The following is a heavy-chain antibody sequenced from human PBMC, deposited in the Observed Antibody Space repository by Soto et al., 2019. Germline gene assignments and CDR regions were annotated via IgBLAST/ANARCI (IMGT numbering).Heavy chain of an antibody. V-gene: IGHV4-31*03. D-gene: IGHD2-15*01. Sequence: SETLSLTCTVSGGSISSGGYYWSWIRQHPGKGLEWIGYIYYSGSTYYNPSLKSRVTISVDTSKNQFSLKLSSVTAADTAVYYCAKAAYCSGGSCHSNYFDYWGQGTLVTVSS. CDR1: GGSISSGGYY. CDR2: IYYSGST. CDR3: AKAAYCSGGSCHSNYFDY. J-gene: IGHJ4*02.